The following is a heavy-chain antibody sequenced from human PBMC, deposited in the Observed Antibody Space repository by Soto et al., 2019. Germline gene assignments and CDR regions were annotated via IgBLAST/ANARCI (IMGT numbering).Heavy chain of an antibody. Sequence: SETLSLTCTFSVVSVSSGSYYCSWIRQPPWKGLEWIGYIYYSGSTNYNPSLKSRVTISVDTSKNQFSLKLSSVTAADTAVYYCARVVKTLSYGMDVWGQRTTVTVSS. CDR1: VVSVSSGSYY. V-gene: IGHV4-61*01. CDR2: IYYSGST. J-gene: IGHJ6*02. D-gene: IGHD2-2*01. CDR3: ARVVKTLSYGMDV.